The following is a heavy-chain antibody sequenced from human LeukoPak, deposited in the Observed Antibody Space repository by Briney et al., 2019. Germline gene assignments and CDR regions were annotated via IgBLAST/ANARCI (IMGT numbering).Heavy chain of an antibody. CDR1: GFTFSSYG. CDR3: ARVYDISAYYFHAFDI. J-gene: IGHJ3*02. Sequence: GRSLRLSCAASGFTFSSYGMHWVRRAPGKGLEWVAIIWFDGSNKYYADSVKGRFTISRDNSKNTLYLQMNSLRAEDTAVYYCARVYDISAYYFHAFDIWGQGTMITVSS. V-gene: IGHV3-33*01. D-gene: IGHD3-22*01. CDR2: IWFDGSNK.